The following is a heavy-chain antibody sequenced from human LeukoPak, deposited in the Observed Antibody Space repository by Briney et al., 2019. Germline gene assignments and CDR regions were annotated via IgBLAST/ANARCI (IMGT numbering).Heavy chain of an antibody. CDR2: IYYSGST. V-gene: IGHV4-39*07. J-gene: IGHJ6*03. CDR1: GGSLSSSSYY. Sequence: SETLSLTCTVSGGSLSSSSYYWRWLRQPPGTGLEWIGSIYYSGSTYYNPSLKSRVTISVDTSKNQFSLRLSSVTAADTAVYYCAREEGSASWYYYYYMDVWGKGTTVTISS. CDR3: AREEGSASWYYYYYMDV. D-gene: IGHD6-6*01.